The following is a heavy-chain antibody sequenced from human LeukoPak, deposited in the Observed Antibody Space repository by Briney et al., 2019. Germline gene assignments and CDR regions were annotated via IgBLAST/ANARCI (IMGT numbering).Heavy chain of an antibody. V-gene: IGHV4-39*07. CDR3: ASYYYDSSGRDYYYYYMDV. Sequence: PSETLSLTCTVSGGSISSSSYYWGWIRQPPGKGLEWIGSIYYSGSTNYNPSLKSRVTISVDTSKNQFSLKLSSVAAADTAVYYCASYYYDSSGRDYYYYYMDVWGKGTTVTVSS. CDR1: GGSISSSSYY. J-gene: IGHJ6*03. CDR2: IYYSGST. D-gene: IGHD3-22*01.